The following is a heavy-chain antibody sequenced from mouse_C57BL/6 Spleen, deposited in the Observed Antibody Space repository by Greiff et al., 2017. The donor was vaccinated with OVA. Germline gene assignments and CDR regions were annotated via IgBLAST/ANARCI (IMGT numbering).Heavy chain of an antibody. CDR2: ISYDGSN. CDR1: GYSITSGYY. V-gene: IGHV3-6*01. CDR3: ARGNYFLMDY. J-gene: IGHJ4*01. Sequence: DVQLQESGPGLVKPSQSLSLTCSVTGYSITSGYYWNWIRQFPGNKLEWMGYISYDGSNNYNPSLKNRISITRDTSKNQFFLKLNSVTTEDTATYYCARGNYFLMDYWGQGTSVTVSS. D-gene: IGHD1-1*02.